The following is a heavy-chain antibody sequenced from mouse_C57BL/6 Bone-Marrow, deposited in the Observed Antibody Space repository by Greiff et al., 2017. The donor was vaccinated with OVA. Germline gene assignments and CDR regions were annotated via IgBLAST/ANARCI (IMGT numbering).Heavy chain of an antibody. CDR1: GYTFTSYW. CDR3: AYSNYVRWYFDV. J-gene: IGHJ1*03. V-gene: IGHV1-53*01. D-gene: IGHD2-5*01. CDR2: INPGNGGT. Sequence: QVQLQQPGTELVKPGASVKLSCKASGYTFTSYWMHWVKQRPGQGLEWIGNINPGNGGTNYNEKFKSKATLTVDKSSSTAYMQLSSLTSEDSAVYYCAYSNYVRWYFDVWGTGTTVTVSS.